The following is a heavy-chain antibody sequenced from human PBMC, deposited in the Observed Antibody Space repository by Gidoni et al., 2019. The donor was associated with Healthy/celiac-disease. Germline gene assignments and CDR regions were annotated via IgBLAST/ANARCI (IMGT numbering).Heavy chain of an antibody. CDR2: INHCGST. D-gene: IGHD4-17*01. V-gene: IGHV4-34*01. CDR1: GGSFSGYY. CDR3: ARGLTTVTIRANWFDP. Sequence: QVQLQQWGAGLLTPSETLSLTCAVYGGSFSGYYWSRIRQPPGKGLEWIGEINHCGSTNYNPSLKSRVTISVDTSKNQFSLKLSSVTAADTAVYYCARGLTTVTIRANWFDPWGQGTLVTVSS. J-gene: IGHJ5*02.